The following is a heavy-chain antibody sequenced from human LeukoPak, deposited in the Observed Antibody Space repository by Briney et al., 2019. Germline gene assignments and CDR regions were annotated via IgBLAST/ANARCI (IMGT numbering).Heavy chain of an antibody. CDR1: GYTFTSYG. V-gene: IGHV1-2*02. Sequence: ASVKVSCKASGYTFTSYGISWVRQAPGQGLEWMGWINPNSGGTNYAQKFQGRVTMTRDTSISTAYMELSRLRSDDTAVYYCARGEMATIDYWGQGTLVTVSS. D-gene: IGHD5-24*01. CDR2: INPNSGGT. J-gene: IGHJ4*02. CDR3: ARGEMATIDY.